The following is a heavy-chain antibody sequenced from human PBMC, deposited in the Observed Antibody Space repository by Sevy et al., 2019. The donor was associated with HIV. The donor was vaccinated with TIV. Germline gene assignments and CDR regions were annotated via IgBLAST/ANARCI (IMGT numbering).Heavy chain of an antibody. Sequence: GGSLRLSCAASGFAFSSHAMHWVRRAPGKGLEWVAVISYEGTETFYAASVEGRFTISRDNSKNMLSLLINSLRPEDAAVYYCARDGGNSVKWYPLYWGHGTLVTVSS. CDR3: ARDGGNSVKWYPLY. CDR2: ISYEGTET. D-gene: IGHD2-2*01. CDR1: GFAFSSHA. J-gene: IGHJ4*01. V-gene: IGHV3-30-3*01.